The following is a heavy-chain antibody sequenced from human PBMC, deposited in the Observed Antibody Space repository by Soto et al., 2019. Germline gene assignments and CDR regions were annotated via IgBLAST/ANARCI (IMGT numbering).Heavy chain of an antibody. V-gene: IGHV2-5*02. J-gene: IGHJ6*02. CDR3: AYLPCSGGSCYWFSFSGMDV. CDR2: IYWDDDK. D-gene: IGHD2-15*01. CDR1: GFSLSTSGVG. Sequence: QITLKESGPTLVKPTQPLTLTCTFSGFSLSTSGVGVAWIRQPPGKALEWLALIYWDDDKRYRPSLESRLTITKDTSKNRVVLTRTNMDSVDTATYYCAYLPCSGGSCYWFSFSGMDVWGQRTRVTVSS.